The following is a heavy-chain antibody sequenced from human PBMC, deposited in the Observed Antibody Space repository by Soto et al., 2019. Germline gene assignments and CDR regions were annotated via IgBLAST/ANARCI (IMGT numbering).Heavy chain of an antibody. CDR3: AKDRDTYFSYGLDV. CDR2: ISSSGGST. CDR1: GFTFRLND. Sequence: GGSLRLSSAASGFTFRLNDMTWVRQAPGKGLEWVSSISSSGGSTYYAESVKGRFTISRDKSTNTLSLQMNSLSAEDTAVYYCAKDRDTYFSYGLDVWGQGTTVTVSS. V-gene: IGHV3-23*01. D-gene: IGHD3-10*01. J-gene: IGHJ6*02.